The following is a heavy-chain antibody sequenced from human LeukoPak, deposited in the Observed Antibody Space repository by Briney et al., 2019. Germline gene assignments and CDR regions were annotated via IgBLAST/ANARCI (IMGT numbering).Heavy chain of an antibody. CDR2: ISSYGGST. CDR3: AKSGATNTSDAFHI. J-gene: IGHJ3*02. V-gene: IGHV3-64*04. D-gene: IGHD1-26*01. Sequence: GGSLRLSCSASGFTFSSYAMHWVRQAPGKGLEYVSAISSYGGSTYYTDSVKGRFTISRDNSKNTLYLQMNSLRAEDTAVYYCAKSGATNTSDAFHIWGQGTMVTVSS. CDR1: GFTFSSYA.